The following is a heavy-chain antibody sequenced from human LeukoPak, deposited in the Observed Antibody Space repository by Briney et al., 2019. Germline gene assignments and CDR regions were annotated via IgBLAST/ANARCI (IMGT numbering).Heavy chain of an antibody. CDR1: GYTFTSYG. D-gene: IGHD6-13*01. CDR3: AKRSSSWPQEYYFDY. Sequence: ASVKVSCKASGYTFTSYGISWVRQAPGQGLECMGWISAYNGNTNYAQKLQGRVTMTTDTSTSTAYMELRSLRSDDTAVYYCAKRSSSWPQEYYFDYWGQGTLVTVSS. V-gene: IGHV1-18*01. CDR2: ISAYNGNT. J-gene: IGHJ4*02.